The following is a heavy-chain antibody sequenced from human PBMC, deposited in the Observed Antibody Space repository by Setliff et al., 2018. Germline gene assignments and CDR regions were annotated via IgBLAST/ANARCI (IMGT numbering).Heavy chain of an antibody. D-gene: IGHD6-25*01. CDR2: INPNSGGT. CDR1: GYTFTGYY. CDR3: ARGGKATGYGGGGAFDI. V-gene: IGHV1-2*04. J-gene: IGHJ3*02. Sequence: ASVKVSCKASGYTFTGYYIHWVRQAPGQGLEWMGWINPNSGGTNCAQKFQGWVTMTRDTSISTAYMELSRLRSEDTAVYYCARGGKATGYGGGGAFDIWGQGTMVTVSS.